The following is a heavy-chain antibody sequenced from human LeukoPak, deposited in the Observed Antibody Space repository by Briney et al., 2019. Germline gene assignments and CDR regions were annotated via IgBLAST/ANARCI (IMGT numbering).Heavy chain of an antibody. CDR2: ISAYNGNT. J-gene: IGHJ4*02. CDR3: ARDRRGGDNFDY. Sequence: ASVKVSCKASGYTFISYGISWVRQAPGQGLEWMGWISAYNGNTNYAQKLQGRVTMTTDTSTSTAYMELRSLRSNDTAVYYCARDRRGGDNFDYWGQGTLVTVSS. D-gene: IGHD2-21*01. CDR1: GYTFISYG. V-gene: IGHV1-18*01.